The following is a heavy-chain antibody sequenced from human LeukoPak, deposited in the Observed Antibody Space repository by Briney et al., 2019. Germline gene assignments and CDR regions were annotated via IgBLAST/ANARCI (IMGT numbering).Heavy chain of an antibody. CDR1: GCTFNSYS. CDR2: IIPIFDTA. V-gene: IGHV1-69*05. D-gene: IGHD2-15*01. CDR3: AMRYCSGGSCSFDY. J-gene: IGHJ4*02. Sequence: ASVKVSCKASGCTFNSYSLSWVRQAPGQGPEWMGGIIPIFDTANYAQKFQGRVTMTRDTSTSTVYMELSSLRSEDTAVYYCAMRYCSGGSCSFDYWGQGTLVTVSS.